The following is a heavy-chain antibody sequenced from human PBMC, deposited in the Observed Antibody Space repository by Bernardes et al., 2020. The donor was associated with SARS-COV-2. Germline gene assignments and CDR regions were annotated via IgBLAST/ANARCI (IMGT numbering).Heavy chain of an antibody. V-gene: IGHV3-74*01. CDR1: GFTFPNYW. CDR3: ARDGYSREGHNQAYGL. D-gene: IGHD5-18*01. J-gene: IGHJ3*01. Sequence: GGSLRLSCAASGFTFPNYWMDWVRQAPGKGLVWVSRLNSDETELSYADSVKGRFTISRDNANNILYLQMNNLRPEDTAVYFCARDGYSREGHNQAYGLWGQGTMVTVSS. CDR2: LNSDETEL.